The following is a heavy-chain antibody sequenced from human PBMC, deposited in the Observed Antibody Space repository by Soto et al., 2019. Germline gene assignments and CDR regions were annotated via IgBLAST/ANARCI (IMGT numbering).Heavy chain of an antibody. Sequence: QVQLVESGGGVVQPGRSLRLSCAASGFTFSSYAMHWVRQAPGKGLEWVAVISYDGSNKYYADSVKGRFTISRDNSKNTLYLQMSSLRAEDTAVYYGAREKGDSSGYYPTYGMDVWGQGTTVTVSS. V-gene: IGHV3-30-3*01. CDR2: ISYDGSNK. D-gene: IGHD3-22*01. CDR1: GFTFSSYA. CDR3: AREKGDSSGYYPTYGMDV. J-gene: IGHJ6*02.